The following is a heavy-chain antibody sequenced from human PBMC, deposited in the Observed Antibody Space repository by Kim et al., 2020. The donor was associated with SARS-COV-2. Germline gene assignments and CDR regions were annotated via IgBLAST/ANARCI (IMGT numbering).Heavy chain of an antibody. Sequence: GGSLRLSCAASGFSFSNYWMHWVRQAPGEGLVWVSRINSDGSRTSYADSVKGRFTISRDNAKNTLYLQMNSLRAEDTVEYYCARVLRGSDFDSWGQGTLV. J-gene: IGHJ4*02. CDR2: INSDGSRT. D-gene: IGHD3-16*01. V-gene: IGHV3-74*01. CDR1: GFSFSNYW. CDR3: ARVLRGSDFDS.